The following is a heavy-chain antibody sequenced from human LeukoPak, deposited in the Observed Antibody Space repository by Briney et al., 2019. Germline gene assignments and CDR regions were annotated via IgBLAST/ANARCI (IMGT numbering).Heavy chain of an antibody. Sequence: GGSLRLSCAASGFTFSHYGMHWVRQAPGKGLEWVAVIWSDGTNQYCADSVKGRFTISRDDSQKTVYLEMNSLRTEDTAMYYCARDAQRGFDYSNSLQYWGQGTLVTVSS. CDR1: GFTFSHYG. CDR3: ARDAQRGFDYSNSLQY. CDR2: IWSDGTNQ. J-gene: IGHJ4*02. D-gene: IGHD4-11*01. V-gene: IGHV3-33*01.